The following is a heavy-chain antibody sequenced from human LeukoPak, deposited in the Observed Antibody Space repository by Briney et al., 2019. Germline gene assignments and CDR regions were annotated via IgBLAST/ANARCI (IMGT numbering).Heavy chain of an antibody. CDR1: GSIVSTNY. CDR3: ARELGGVTNP. D-gene: IGHD2-21*02. J-gene: IGHJ5*02. CDR2: IYSGGST. Sequence: GGSLRLSCAASGSIVSTNYMSWARQAPGKGLEWVSVIYSGGSTYYADSVKGRFTISRDNSKNTLYLQMNSLRAEDTAVYYCARELGGVTNPWGQGTLVTVSS. V-gene: IGHV3-66*01.